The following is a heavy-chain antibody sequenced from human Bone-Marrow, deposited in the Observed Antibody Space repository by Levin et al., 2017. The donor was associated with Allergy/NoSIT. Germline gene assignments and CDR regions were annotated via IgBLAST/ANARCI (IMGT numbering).Heavy chain of an antibody. D-gene: IGHD2-21*02. CDR1: GGSTRNYY. CDR3: AGFSPTAITNWFGYYFDT. J-gene: IGHJ4*02. CDR2: IYHTGDT. V-gene: IGHV4-59*08. Sequence: SETLSLTCTISGGSTRNYYWSWIRQPPGKGLEWIGQIYHTGDTYYSPSLRGRVSMSLDTSADRISLKLNSVTAADTAIYCCAGFSPTAITNWFGYYFDTWGQGVRVAVSS.